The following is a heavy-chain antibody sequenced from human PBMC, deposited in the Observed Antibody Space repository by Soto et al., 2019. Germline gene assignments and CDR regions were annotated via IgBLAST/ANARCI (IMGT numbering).Heavy chain of an antibody. V-gene: IGHV3-23*01. Sequence: GGFLRLSCAASGFTFNSYAMSWVRQAPGKGLEWVSTIIGSGGSTYYADSVKGRFSVSRDNSKNTLYLQMNSLRAEDTAVYYCAKDRNYYDSSGYDYWGQGTLVTVSS. J-gene: IGHJ4*02. CDR2: IIGSGGST. CDR1: GFTFNSYA. D-gene: IGHD3-22*01. CDR3: AKDRNYYDSSGYDY.